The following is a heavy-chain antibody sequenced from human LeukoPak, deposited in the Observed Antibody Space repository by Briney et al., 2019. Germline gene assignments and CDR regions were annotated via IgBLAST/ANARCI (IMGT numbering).Heavy chain of an antibody. J-gene: IGHJ4*02. CDR3: ARGDYAYFDY. D-gene: IGHD3-16*01. CDR1: GFTFDRHA. V-gene: IGHV3-23*01. CDR2: IDIGGGTT. Sequence: GGSLRLSCAAPGFTFDRHAMCWVRQAPGKGLEWVSSIDIGGGTTYYADSVKGRSTISKDNDENSLYLQMNSLRDEDTAEYYCARGDYAYFDYWGRGTLVTVSS.